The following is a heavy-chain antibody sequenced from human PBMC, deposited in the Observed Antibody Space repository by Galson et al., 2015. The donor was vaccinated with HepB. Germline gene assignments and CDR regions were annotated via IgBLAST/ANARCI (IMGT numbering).Heavy chain of an antibody. V-gene: IGHV1-18*04. CDR2: TSAYNGNT. D-gene: IGHD3-10*01. Sequence: SVKVSCKASGYTFISYGISWVRQAPGQGLEWMGWTSAYNGNTNYAQKVQGRVTMTTDTSTSTAYMELRSLRSDDTAVYYCARPAQPSGSYKIWGQGTTVTVSS. J-gene: IGHJ3*02. CDR3: ARPAQPSGSYKI. CDR1: GYTFISYG.